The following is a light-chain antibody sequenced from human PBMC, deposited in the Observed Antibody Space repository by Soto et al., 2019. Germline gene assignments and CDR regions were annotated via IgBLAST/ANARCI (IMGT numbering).Light chain of an antibody. CDR2: GAS. J-gene: IGKJ1*01. CDR3: QQYGSSPSWT. V-gene: IGKV3-20*01. Sequence: EIVLTQSPGTLSLSPGERATLSCRASQSISSSYFAWYQQRPGQAPRLLIYGASSRATGIPDRFSGSGSGTDFTLTISRLEHEDLAVYYCQQYGSSPSWTFGQGTKVEIK. CDR1: QSISSSY.